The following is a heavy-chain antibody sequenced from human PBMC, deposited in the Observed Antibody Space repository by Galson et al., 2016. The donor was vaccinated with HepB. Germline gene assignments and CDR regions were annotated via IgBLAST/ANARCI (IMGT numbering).Heavy chain of an antibody. D-gene: IGHD2-15*01. J-gene: IGHJ4*02. CDR2: INPRGGGT. Sequence: SVKVSCKASGYTSTNYYMHWVRQAPGRGLEWIGIINPRGGGTNYAQSLQGRVTMTRDMTTRTDYMDVSSLRSEDTAVYYWSSEAAASHYFESWGQGTLVTVSS. V-gene: IGHV1-46*04. CDR3: SSEAAASHYFES. CDR1: GYTSTNYY.